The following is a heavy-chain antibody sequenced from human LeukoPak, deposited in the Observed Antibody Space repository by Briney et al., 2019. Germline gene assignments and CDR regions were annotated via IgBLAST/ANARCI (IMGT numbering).Heavy chain of an antibody. CDR1: GFTVRSSY. J-gene: IGHJ4*02. V-gene: IGHV3-66*02. CDR3: AIRESVAGTGGY. Sequence: GGSLRLSCSASGFTVRSSYMTWVRQAPGKGLEWVSVIYAGGNTYYADSVNGRFTISRDSSKNTLYLQMNSLRNEDTAVYYCAIRESVAGTGGYWGQGTLVTVSS. D-gene: IGHD6-19*01. CDR2: IYAGGNT.